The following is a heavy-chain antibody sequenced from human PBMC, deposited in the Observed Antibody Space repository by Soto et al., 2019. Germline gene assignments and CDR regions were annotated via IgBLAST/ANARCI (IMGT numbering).Heavy chain of an antibody. CDR3: ARPHGGSSGWDNWFDP. CDR1: GGSISSYY. Sequence: WETLSLTCTVSGGSISSYYWSWIRQPPGKGLEWIGYIHYSGSTNYNPSLKSRVTISVDTSKNQFSLKLNSVTAADTAVYYCARPHGGSSGWDNWFDPWGQGTLVTVSS. V-gene: IGHV4-59*01. J-gene: IGHJ5*02. D-gene: IGHD6-25*01. CDR2: IHYSGST.